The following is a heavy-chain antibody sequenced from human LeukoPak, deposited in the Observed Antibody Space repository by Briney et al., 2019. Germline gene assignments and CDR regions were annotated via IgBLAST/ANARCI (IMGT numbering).Heavy chain of an antibody. J-gene: IGHJ4*02. Sequence: GGSLRLSCAASGFTFSNYGMHWVRQAPGKGLEWVALIWYDGSNKYYADSVKGRFTISRDNPKNTLYLQMNSLRAEDTAVYYCAGSYYNVFDYWGQGTLVTVSS. V-gene: IGHV3-33*01. CDR2: IWYDGSNK. CDR1: GFTFSNYG. D-gene: IGHD3-10*01. CDR3: AGSYYNVFDY.